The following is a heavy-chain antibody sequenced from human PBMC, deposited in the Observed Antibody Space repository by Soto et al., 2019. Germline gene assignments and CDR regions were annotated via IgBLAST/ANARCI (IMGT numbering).Heavy chain of an antibody. CDR2: ISSSSSYI. J-gene: IGHJ5*02. Sequence: GGSLRLSCAASGFTFSSYSMNWVRQAPGKGLEWVSSISSSSSYIYYADSVKGRFTISRDNAKNSLYLQMNSLRAEDTAVYYCARDDLGLNYDFWSGNNWFDPWGQGTLVTVSS. CDR3: ARDDLGLNYDFWSGNNWFDP. D-gene: IGHD3-3*01. V-gene: IGHV3-21*01. CDR1: GFTFSSYS.